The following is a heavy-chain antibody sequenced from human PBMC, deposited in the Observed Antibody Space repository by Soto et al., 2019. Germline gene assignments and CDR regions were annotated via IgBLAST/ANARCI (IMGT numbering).Heavy chain of an antibody. CDR3: ARSFSDCSGGSCYSFDY. J-gene: IGHJ4*02. CDR1: GYTFTSYY. CDR2: INPSGGST. V-gene: IGHV1-46*01. D-gene: IGHD2-15*01. Sequence: ASVKVSCKASGYTFTSYYMHWVRQAPGQGLEWMGIINPSGGSTSYAQKFQGRVTMTRDTSTSTVYMELSSLRSEDTAVYYCARSFSDCSGGSCYSFDYWGQGTLVTVSS.